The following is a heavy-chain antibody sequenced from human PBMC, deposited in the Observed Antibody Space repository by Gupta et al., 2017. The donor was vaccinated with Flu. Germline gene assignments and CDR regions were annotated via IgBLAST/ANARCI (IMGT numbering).Heavy chain of an antibody. Sequence: EVQLVESGGGLVKPGGSLSLSCAASGFTFSSYSMTWVRQAPGKGLEWVSSISSSSSYIYYADSVKCRFTISRDNAKNSLYLQMNSLRAEDTAVYYWAGGCSGGYYYGMDVWGQGTTVTGSS. CDR1: GFTFSSYS. CDR3: AGGCSGGYYYGMDV. V-gene: IGHV3-21*01. D-gene: IGHD2-8*01. CDR2: ISSSSSYI. J-gene: IGHJ6*02.